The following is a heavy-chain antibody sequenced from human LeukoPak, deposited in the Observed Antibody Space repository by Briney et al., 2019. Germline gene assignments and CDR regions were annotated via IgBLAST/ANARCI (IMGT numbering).Heavy chain of an antibody. CDR2: MGGGDDDR. Sequence: PGGSLRLSCAASGFTFSNYAMSWVRQAPGKRLEWVSVMGGGDDDRYYIDSVKGRITVSRDNSKSTLSLQMNSLRPEDTAVYYCAKDSWSGNGIYDALDIWGQGTMVTVSS. CDR3: AKDSWSGNGIYDALDI. CDR1: GFTFSNYA. V-gene: IGHV3-23*01. D-gene: IGHD2-8*01. J-gene: IGHJ3*02.